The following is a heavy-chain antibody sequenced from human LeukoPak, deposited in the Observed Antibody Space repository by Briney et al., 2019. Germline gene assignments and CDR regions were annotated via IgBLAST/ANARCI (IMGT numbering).Heavy chain of an antibody. V-gene: IGHV3-7*05. D-gene: IGHD5-18*01. CDR3: TRDRYGD. Sequence: GGSLRLSCVVSGFTFSSSWMSWVRQAPGKGLEWLANIKHDGSEKFYVDSVKGRFTISRDNARNSLYLQMDSLRADDTAVYYCTRDRYGDWGQGTPVTVSP. J-gene: IGHJ4*02. CDR2: IKHDGSEK. CDR1: GFTFSSSW.